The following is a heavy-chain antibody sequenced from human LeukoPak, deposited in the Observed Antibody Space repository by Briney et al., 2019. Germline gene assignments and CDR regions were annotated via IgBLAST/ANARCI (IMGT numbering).Heavy chain of an antibody. V-gene: IGHV4-34*01. D-gene: IGHD4-23*01. J-gene: IGHJ4*02. CDR3: ASGAGGKGYYFDY. CDR2: INHSGST. CDR1: GGSFSGYY. Sequence: SETLSLTCAVYGGSFSGYYWSWIRQPPGKGLEWIGEINHSGSTNYNPSLKSRVTISVDTSKNQFSLKLSSVTAADTAVYYCASGAGGKGYYFDYWGQGTLVTVSS.